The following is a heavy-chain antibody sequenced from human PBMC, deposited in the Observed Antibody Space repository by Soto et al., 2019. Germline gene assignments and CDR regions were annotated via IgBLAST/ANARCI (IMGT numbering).Heavy chain of an antibody. V-gene: IGHV4-31*03. CDR3: SSGGWKLFYY. CDR2: IYYSGNT. D-gene: IGHD6-19*01. CDR1: GGSISSDDFY. Sequence: PSETLSLTCTVSGGSISSDDFYWSWIRQHPGKGLEWIGYIYYSGNTYYNPSLKSRVTILVDTSKNQFSLKLSSVTAADTAVYYCSSGGWKLFYYWAQRTLVTVSS. J-gene: IGHJ4*02.